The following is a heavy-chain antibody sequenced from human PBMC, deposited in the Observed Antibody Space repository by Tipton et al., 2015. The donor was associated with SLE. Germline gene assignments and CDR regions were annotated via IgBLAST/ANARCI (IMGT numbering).Heavy chain of an antibody. V-gene: IGHV4-4*07. Sequence: TLSLTCTVSGGSISSYYWSWIRQPAGKGLEWIGRIYTSGSTNHNPSLKSRVTISVDTSKNQLSLKLSSVTAADTAVYYCAREGTYHYAPRGAFDLWGQGTTVTVSS. D-gene: IGHD3-10*01. CDR2: IYTSGST. CDR3: AREGTYHYAPRGAFDL. CDR1: GGSISSYY. J-gene: IGHJ3*01.